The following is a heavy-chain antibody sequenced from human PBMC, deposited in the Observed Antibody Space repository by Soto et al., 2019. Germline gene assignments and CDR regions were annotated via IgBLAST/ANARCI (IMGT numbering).Heavy chain of an antibody. D-gene: IGHD3-3*01. V-gene: IGHV4-59*01. CDR1: GGSISSYY. Sequence: PSETLSLTCTVSGGSISSYYWSWIRQPPGKGLEWIGYIYYSGSTNYNPSLKSRVTISVDTSKNQFSPKLSSVTAADTAVYYCARTYDFFPSGAPEYYFDYWGQGTLVTVSS. CDR3: ARTYDFFPSGAPEYYFDY. CDR2: IYYSGST. J-gene: IGHJ4*02.